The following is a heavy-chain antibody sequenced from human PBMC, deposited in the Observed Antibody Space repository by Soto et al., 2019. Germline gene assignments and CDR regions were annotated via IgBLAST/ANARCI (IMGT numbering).Heavy chain of an antibody. CDR3: AREGQLVADY. Sequence: EVQLVESGGCLVKPGGSLRLSCAASGFTFSSYSMNWFRQAPGKGLEWVSCIRSSSSYIYYADSVKGRFTTSRDNAKNSLYLQMNSLRAEDTAVYYCAREGQLVADYWGQGTLGTVS. J-gene: IGHJ4*02. CDR1: GFTFSSYS. CDR2: IRSSSSYI. D-gene: IGHD6-6*01. V-gene: IGHV3-21*01.